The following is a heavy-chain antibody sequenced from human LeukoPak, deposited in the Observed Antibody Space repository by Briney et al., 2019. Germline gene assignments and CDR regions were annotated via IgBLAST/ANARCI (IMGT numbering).Heavy chain of an antibody. CDR1: GFTFSSYA. CDR2: ISGSGGST. V-gene: IGHV3-23*01. D-gene: IGHD3-22*01. CDR3: AKDHYDSSGYYHDY. Sequence: GGSLRLSCAASGFTFSSYAMSWARQAPGKGLEWASAISGSGGSTYYADSVKGRFTISRDNSKNTLYLQMNSLRAEDTAVYYCAKDHYDSSGYYHDYWGQGTLVTVSS. J-gene: IGHJ4*02.